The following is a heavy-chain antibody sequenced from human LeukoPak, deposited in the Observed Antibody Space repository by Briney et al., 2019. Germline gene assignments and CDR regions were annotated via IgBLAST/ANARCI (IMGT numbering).Heavy chain of an antibody. Sequence: GASVKVSCKASGGTFSSYAISWVRQAPGQGLEWMGGIIPIFGTANYAQKFQGRVTITADESTSTAYMELSSLRSEDTAVYYCARGAGGYCSGGSCYGLFDYWGQGTLVTVSS. CDR3: ARGAGGYCSGGSCYGLFDY. V-gene: IGHV1-69*13. J-gene: IGHJ4*02. CDR2: IIPIFGTA. D-gene: IGHD2-15*01. CDR1: GGTFSSYA.